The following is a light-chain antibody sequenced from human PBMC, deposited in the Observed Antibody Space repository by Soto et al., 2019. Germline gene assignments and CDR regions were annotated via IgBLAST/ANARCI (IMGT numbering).Light chain of an antibody. CDR2: VNNDGSH. V-gene: IGLV4-69*01. J-gene: IGLJ3*02. CDR3: QTWGTGIQVV. Sequence: QLVLTQSPSASASLGASVKLTCTLSSGHSTYAIAWHQQQPEKGPRYLMKVNNDGSHTKGDGIPDRFSGSSSGAERYLTISSLQSEDEADYYCQTWGTGIQVVFGGGTKVTVL. CDR1: SGHSTYA.